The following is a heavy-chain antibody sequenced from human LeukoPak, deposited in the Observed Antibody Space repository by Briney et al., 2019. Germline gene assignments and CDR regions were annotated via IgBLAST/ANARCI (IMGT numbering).Heavy chain of an antibody. Sequence: SQTLSLTCTVSGGSISSGGYYWSWIRQHPGKGLEWIGYIYYSGSTYYNPSLKSRVTISVDTSKNQCSLKLSSVTAADTAVYYCARVWNLAWFDPWGQGTLVTVSS. D-gene: IGHD1-7*01. CDR2: IYYSGST. CDR3: ARVWNLAWFDP. J-gene: IGHJ5*02. CDR1: GGSISSGGYY. V-gene: IGHV4-31*03.